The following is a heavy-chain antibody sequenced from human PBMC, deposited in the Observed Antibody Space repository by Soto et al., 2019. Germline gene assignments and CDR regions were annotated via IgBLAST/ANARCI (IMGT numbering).Heavy chain of an antibody. CDR1: GYSISSGYY. J-gene: IGHJ1*01. CDR2: IHHGGSH. Sequence: PSETLSLTCAVSGYSISSGYYWGWIRQSPGKGLEWIGSIHHGGSHLYKTSIKGRVEISIDTSKNKLSLNLSYVTAEDTAIYYCARGWTDVDTAYCGQATMVTVYS. V-gene: IGHV4-38-2*01. CDR3: ARGWTDVDTAY. D-gene: IGHD2-21*02.